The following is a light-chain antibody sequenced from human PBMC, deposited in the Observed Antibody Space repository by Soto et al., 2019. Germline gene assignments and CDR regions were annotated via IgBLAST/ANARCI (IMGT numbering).Light chain of an antibody. V-gene: IGKV1-33*01. CDR2: DAS. J-gene: IGKJ2*01. CDR1: QTISSW. Sequence: EIQMTQSPSTLSGSVGDRVTITCRASQTISSWLAWYQQKPGKAPKILIYDASNLETGVPSRFSGSGSGTDFTFTISSLRPEDIATYYCQQYDNLPYTFGQGTKVDIK. CDR3: QQYDNLPYT.